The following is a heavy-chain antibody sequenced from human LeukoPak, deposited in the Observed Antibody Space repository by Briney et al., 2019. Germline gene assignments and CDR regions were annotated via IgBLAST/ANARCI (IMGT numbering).Heavy chain of an antibody. D-gene: IGHD2-2*01. CDR3: ARDGKCTSCYLYYGMDV. CDR1: GFTFSSFG. V-gene: IGHV3-30*03. Sequence: GGSLRLSCAASGFTFSSFGMHWVRQAPGKGLEWVALISYDGSDKYYADSVKGRFTISRDNSKNTLYLQVNSLRAEDTAVYYCARDGKCTSCYLYYGMDVSGQGTTVTVAS. CDR2: ISYDGSDK. J-gene: IGHJ6*02.